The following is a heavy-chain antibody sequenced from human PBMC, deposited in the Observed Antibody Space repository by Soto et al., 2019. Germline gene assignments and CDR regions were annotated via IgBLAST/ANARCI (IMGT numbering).Heavy chain of an antibody. J-gene: IGHJ3*02. V-gene: IGHV1-69*13. Sequence: GASVKVSCKASGGTFSSYAISWVRQAPGQGLEWMGGIIPIFGTANYAQKFQGRVTITADESTSTAYMELSSLRSEDTAVYYCVSGGNSEHDAFDIWGQGTMVTVSS. D-gene: IGHD2-21*02. CDR1: GGTFSSYA. CDR2: IIPIFGTA. CDR3: VSGGNSEHDAFDI.